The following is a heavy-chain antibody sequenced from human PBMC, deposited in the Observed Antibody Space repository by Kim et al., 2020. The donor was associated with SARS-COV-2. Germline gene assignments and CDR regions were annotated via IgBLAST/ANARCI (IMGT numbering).Heavy chain of an antibody. Sequence: GESLKISCKGSGYSFTSYWIGWVRQMPGKGLEWMGIIYPGDSDTRYSPSFQGQVTISADKSISTAYLQWSSLKASDTAMYYCARHHFTSITIFGVVNYYYYGMDVWGQGTTVTVSS. CDR3: ARHHFTSITIFGVVNYYYYGMDV. D-gene: IGHD3-3*01. J-gene: IGHJ6*02. V-gene: IGHV5-51*01. CDR1: GYSFTSYW. CDR2: IYPGDSDT.